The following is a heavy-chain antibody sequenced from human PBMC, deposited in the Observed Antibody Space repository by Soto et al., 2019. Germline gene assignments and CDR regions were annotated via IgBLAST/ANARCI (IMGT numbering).Heavy chain of an antibody. J-gene: IGHJ4*02. D-gene: IGHD3-16*01. CDR2: ITVGSSHI. Sequence: DVQLVESGGGLVKPGGSLRLSCTGSGFPFSAYNINWVRQAPGKGLEWVSSITVGSSHIYQPNSMKGRFTISRDDAKNSVYLQIDSLRDEDTALYYCSRSPEVGVRGAYWGQGTLVTVSS. CDR1: GFPFSAYN. V-gene: IGHV3-21*01. CDR3: SRSPEVGVRGAY.